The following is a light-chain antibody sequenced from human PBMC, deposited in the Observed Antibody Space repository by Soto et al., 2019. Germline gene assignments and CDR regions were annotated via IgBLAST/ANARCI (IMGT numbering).Light chain of an antibody. CDR1: QSISVW. Sequence: DIQMTQTPSTLSASIGDRVSITCRANQSISVWLAWYQQKPGKAPKVLIYKASRLESGVPSRFSGSGSGTDFTLTISCLQSEDFATYYCQQYYSYPRRFGQGSKVDIK. J-gene: IGKJ1*01. CDR2: KAS. CDR3: QQYYSYPRR. V-gene: IGKV1-5*03.